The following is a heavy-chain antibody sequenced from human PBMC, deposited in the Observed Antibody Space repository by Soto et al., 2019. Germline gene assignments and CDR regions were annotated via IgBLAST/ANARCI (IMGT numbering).Heavy chain of an antibody. CDR2: VFYTGFT. CDR3: ATSQKGYNWNYFGH. CDR1: GASISGSYYY. J-gene: IGHJ4*02. D-gene: IGHD1-20*01. V-gene: IGHV4-39*01. Sequence: SETLSLTCTVSGASISGSYYYWAWLRQSPGKGPEWIGSVFYTGFTSYNPSLESRVSVSVDTSKSQFSLKLSAVTAADTAVYYCATSQKGYNWNYFGHWGQGALVTVSS.